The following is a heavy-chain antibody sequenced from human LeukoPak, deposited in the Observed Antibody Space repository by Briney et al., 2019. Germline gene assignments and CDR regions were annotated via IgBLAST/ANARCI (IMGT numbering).Heavy chain of an antibody. CDR3: ATEDILTGYRN. Sequence: ASVKVSCKVSGYTLTLLSMHWVRQPHGKGLERMGGFDPKDGETIYAQTFQGRVTITEDTSTDKAYMELSSLRSEDTAVYYCATEDILTGYRNWGQGTLVTVSS. CDR2: FDPKDGET. V-gene: IGHV1-24*01. CDR1: GYTLTLLS. D-gene: IGHD3-9*01. J-gene: IGHJ4*02.